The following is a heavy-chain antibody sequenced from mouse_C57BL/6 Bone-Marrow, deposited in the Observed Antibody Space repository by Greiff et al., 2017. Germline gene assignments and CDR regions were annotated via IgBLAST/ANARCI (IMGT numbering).Heavy chain of an antibody. Sequence: VQLQQSGAELVRPGASVKLSCKASGYTFTDYYINWVKQRPGQGLEWIARIYPGSGNTYYNEKFKGKATLTAEKSSSTAYMQLSSLTSEDSAVYFGARSDYGSSPWFAYWGQGTLVTVSA. CDR1: GYTFTDYY. CDR2: IYPGSGNT. J-gene: IGHJ3*01. V-gene: IGHV1-76*01. CDR3: ARSDYGSSPWFAY. D-gene: IGHD1-1*01.